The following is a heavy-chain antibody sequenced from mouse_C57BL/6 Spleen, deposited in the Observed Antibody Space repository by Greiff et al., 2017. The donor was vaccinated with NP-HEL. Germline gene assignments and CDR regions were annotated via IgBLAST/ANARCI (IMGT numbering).Heavy chain of an antibody. D-gene: IGHD1-1*01. J-gene: IGHJ1*03. Sequence: VQLKQSGPGLVQPSQSLSITCTVSGFSLTSYGVHWVRQSPGKGLEWLGVIWRGGSTDYNAAFMSRLSITKDNSKSQVFFKMNRLQADDTAIYYCAKNLGYYGSSRYWYFDVWGTGTTVTVSS. V-gene: IGHV2-5*01. CDR1: GFSLTSYG. CDR3: AKNLGYYGSSRYWYFDV. CDR2: IWRGGST.